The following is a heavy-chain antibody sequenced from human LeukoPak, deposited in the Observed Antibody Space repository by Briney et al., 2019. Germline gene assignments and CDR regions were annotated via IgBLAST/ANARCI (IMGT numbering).Heavy chain of an antibody. CDR1: GYPFIDYF. V-gene: IGHV1-46*01. Sequence: ASVKVSCKVSGYPFIDYFIHWVRQAPGQGLEWMGIINPSGGSTSYAQKFQGRVTMTRDTSTSTVYMELSSLRSEDTAVYYCARGRGIGYYDSSGYYPPHYYYYYGMDVWGQGTTVTVSS. D-gene: IGHD3-22*01. J-gene: IGHJ6*02. CDR2: INPSGGST. CDR3: ARGRGIGYYDSSGYYPPHYYYYYGMDV.